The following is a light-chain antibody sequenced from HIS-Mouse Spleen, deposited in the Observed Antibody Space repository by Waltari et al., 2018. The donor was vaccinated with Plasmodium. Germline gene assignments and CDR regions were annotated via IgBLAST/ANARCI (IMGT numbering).Light chain of an antibody. CDR2: ADS. J-gene: IGLJ3*02. CDR3: YSTDSSGNHRV. V-gene: IGLV3-10*01. Sequence: SYELTQPPSVSVSPGQTARITCSGDALPNKYAYWYQQKSRQAPVLVIYADSKRPSGIPEGFSGSSSGKMATWTISGAQVEDEADYYCYSTDSSGNHRVFGGGTKLTVL. CDR1: ALPNKY.